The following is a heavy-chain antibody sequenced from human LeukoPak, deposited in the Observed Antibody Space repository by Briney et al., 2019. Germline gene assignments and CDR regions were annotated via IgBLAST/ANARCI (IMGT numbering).Heavy chain of an antibody. CDR2: IQNDASTE. D-gene: IGHD2-21*01. CDR1: GFIFSHYG. V-gene: IGHV3-33*05. Sequence: GRSLRLSCAAPGFIFSHYGMHWVRQAPGKGLEWVAVIQNDASTENFADSVKGCFTISRDNSKNTEFLQMNSLRVEDTAVYYCARELSQIVWGGLDYGGQGTLVSVSS. J-gene: IGHJ4*02. CDR3: ARELSQIVWGGLDY.